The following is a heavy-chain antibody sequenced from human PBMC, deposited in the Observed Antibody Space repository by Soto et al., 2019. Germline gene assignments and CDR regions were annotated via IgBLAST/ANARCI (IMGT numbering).Heavy chain of an antibody. CDR2: ISAYNGNT. J-gene: IGHJ4*02. CDR1: GYAFSIYG. V-gene: IGHV1-18*01. D-gene: IGHD2-21*02. CDR3: ARAPASYCGGDCFSTDY. Sequence: ASVNVSCKAAGYAFSIYGISWGRQAPGQGPEWMGWISAYNGNTNYAQKLQGRVTMTTDTSTSTAYMELRSLRSDDTAVYYCARAPASYCGGDCFSTDYWGQGTLVTVSS.